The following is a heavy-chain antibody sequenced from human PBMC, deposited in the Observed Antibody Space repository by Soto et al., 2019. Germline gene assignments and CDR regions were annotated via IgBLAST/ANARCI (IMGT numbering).Heavy chain of an antibody. Sequence: QVQLVESGGGVVQPGRSLRLSCAASGFTFSSYAMHWVRQAPGKGLEWVAVISYDGSNKYYADSVKGRFTISRDNSKNTLYLQMNGLSAEDTAVYYCARVYMGSSWAFDYWGQGTLVTVSS. CDR1: GFTFSSYA. CDR3: ARVYMGSSWAFDY. J-gene: IGHJ4*02. D-gene: IGHD6-13*01. CDR2: ISYDGSNK. V-gene: IGHV3-30-3*01.